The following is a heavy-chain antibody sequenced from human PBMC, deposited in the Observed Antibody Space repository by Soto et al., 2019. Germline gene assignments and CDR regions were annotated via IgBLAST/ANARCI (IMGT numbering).Heavy chain of an antibody. D-gene: IGHD6-19*01. Sequence: PSETLSLTCTVSGGSISSYYWSWIRQPPGKGLEWIGYIYYSGSTNYNPSLKSRVTISVDTSKNQFSLKLSSVTAADTAVYYCERAPGIAVAGYYFDYWGQGTLVTVSS. CDR3: ERAPGIAVAGYYFDY. CDR2: IYYSGST. V-gene: IGHV4-59*01. CDR1: GGSISSYY. J-gene: IGHJ4*02.